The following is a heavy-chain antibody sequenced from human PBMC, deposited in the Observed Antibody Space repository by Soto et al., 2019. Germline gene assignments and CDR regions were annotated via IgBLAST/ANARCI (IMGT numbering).Heavy chain of an antibody. CDR1: GYTFTGYY. D-gene: IGHD2-21*02. Sequence: ASVKVSCKASGYTFTGYYMHWVRQAPGQGLEWMGWINPNSGGTNYAQKFQGRVTMTRDMSISTAYMELSRLRSDDTAVYYCARDLVPTPYCGGDCYSAWGQGTLVTVSS. J-gene: IGHJ5*02. V-gene: IGHV1-2*02. CDR2: INPNSGGT. CDR3: ARDLVPTPYCGGDCYSA.